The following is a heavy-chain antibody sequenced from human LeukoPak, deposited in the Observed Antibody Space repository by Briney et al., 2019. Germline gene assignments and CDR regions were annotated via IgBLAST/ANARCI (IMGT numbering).Heavy chain of an antibody. D-gene: IGHD7-27*01. V-gene: IGHV3-30-3*01. Sequence: PGGSLRLSCAASGFTFSSYAMHWVRQAPGKGLEWVAVISYDGSNKYYADSVKGRFTISRDNSKNTLYLQMNSLRAEDTAVYYCANQLTGDGDYYYGMDVWGQGTTVTVSS. J-gene: IGHJ6*02. CDR1: GFTFSSYA. CDR3: ANQLTGDGDYYYGMDV. CDR2: ISYDGSNK.